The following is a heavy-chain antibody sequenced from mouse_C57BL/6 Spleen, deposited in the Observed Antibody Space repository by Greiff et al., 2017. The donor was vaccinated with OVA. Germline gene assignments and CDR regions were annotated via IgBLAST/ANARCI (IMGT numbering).Heavy chain of an antibody. J-gene: IGHJ4*01. Sequence: VQVVESGPELVKPGASVKISCKASGYAFSSSWMNWVKQRPGKGLEWIGRIYPGDGDTNYNGKFKGKATLTADKSSSTAYRQLSSLTSEDSAVYFCAREPASSGYYAMDYWGQGTSVTVSS. CDR2: IYPGDGDT. CDR1: GYAFSSSW. V-gene: IGHV1-82*01. D-gene: IGHD3-2*02. CDR3: AREPASSGYYAMDY.